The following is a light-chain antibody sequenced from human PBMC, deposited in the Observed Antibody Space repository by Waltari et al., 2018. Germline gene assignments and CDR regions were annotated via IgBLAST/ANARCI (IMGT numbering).Light chain of an antibody. CDR3: QQRSRWPLT. V-gene: IGKV3-11*01. Sequence: EIVLTQSTATLSLSPGERATLSCRASQGVTNYLGWYQQKPGQAPRLLIYDASNRATGIPAKFSGWGSGTDFTLTISNLEPEDSAVYYCQQRSRWPLTFGGGTKVEI. CDR2: DAS. CDR1: QGVTNY. J-gene: IGKJ4*01.